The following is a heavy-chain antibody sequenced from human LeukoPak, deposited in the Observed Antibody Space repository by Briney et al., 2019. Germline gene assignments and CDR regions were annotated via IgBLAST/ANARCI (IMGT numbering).Heavy chain of an antibody. CDR1: GFTFSSYS. CDR2: ISSSSSTI. CDR3: ARVGPCGGDCYRYWYFDL. Sequence: GGSLRLSCAASGFTFSSYSMNWVRQAPGKGLEWVSYISSSSSTIYYADSVKGRFTIPRDNAKNSLYLQMNSLRAEDTAVYYCARVGPCGGDCYRYWYFDLWGRGTLVTVSS. J-gene: IGHJ2*01. V-gene: IGHV3-48*04. D-gene: IGHD2-21*02.